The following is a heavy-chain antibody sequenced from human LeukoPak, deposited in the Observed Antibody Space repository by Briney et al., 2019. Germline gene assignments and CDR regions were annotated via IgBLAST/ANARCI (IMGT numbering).Heavy chain of an antibody. J-gene: IGHJ4*02. CDR3: ARDYCSSTSCYPDY. Sequence: GGSLRLSCAASGFTFSGYWMHWVRQGPGKGLVWVSRIDTDGSSASYADSVKGRFTISRDNAKNTLYLQMNSLRAEDTAVYYCARDYCSSTSCYPDYWGQGTLVTVSS. CDR1: GFTFSGYW. D-gene: IGHD2-2*01. CDR2: IDTDGSSA. V-gene: IGHV3-74*01.